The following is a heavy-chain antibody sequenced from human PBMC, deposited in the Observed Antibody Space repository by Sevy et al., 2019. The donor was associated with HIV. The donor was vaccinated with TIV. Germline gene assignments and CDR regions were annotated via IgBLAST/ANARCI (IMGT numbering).Heavy chain of an antibody. Sequence: PGGSLRLSCAASGFTFSSYSMNWVRQAPGKGLEWVSSISSSSSYIYYADSVKGRFTISRDNAKNSLYLQMNSLRAEDTAVYYCAREMYNWNYIFPGSGMDVWGQGTTVTVSS. J-gene: IGHJ6*02. CDR3: AREMYNWNYIFPGSGMDV. D-gene: IGHD1-7*01. CDR2: ISSSSSYI. CDR1: GFTFSSYS. V-gene: IGHV3-21*01.